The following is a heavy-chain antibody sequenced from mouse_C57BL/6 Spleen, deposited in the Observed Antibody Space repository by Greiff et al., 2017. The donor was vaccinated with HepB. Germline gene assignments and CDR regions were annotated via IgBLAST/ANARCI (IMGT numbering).Heavy chain of an antibody. CDR1: GYAFTNYL. D-gene: IGHD2-1*01. CDR2: LNPGSGGT. CDR3: ARNLLWSWYFDV. J-gene: IGHJ1*03. V-gene: IGHV1-54*01. Sequence: VQGVESGAELVRPGTSVKVSCKASGYAFTNYLIEWVKQRPGQGLEWIGVLNPGSGGTNYNEKFKGKATLTADKSSSTAYMQLSSLTSEDSAVYFCARNLLWSWYFDVWGTGTTVTVSS.